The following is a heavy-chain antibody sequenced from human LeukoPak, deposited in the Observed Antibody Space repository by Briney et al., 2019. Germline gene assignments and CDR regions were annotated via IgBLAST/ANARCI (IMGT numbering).Heavy chain of an antibody. CDR2: INHSGST. J-gene: IGHJ4*02. V-gene: IGHV4-34*01. Sequence: SETLSLTCAVYGGSFSGYYWSWIRQPPGKGLEWIGEINHSGSTNYNPSLKSRVTISVDTSKNQFSLKLSSVTAADTAVYYCADTVYYYDSSGYQYYFDYWGQGTLVTVSS. CDR1: GGSFSGYY. D-gene: IGHD3-22*01. CDR3: ADTVYYYDSSGYQYYFDY.